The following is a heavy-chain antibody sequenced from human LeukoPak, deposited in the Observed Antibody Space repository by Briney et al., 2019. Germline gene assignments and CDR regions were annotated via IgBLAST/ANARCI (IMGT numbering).Heavy chain of an antibody. Sequence: PGGSLRLSCAASGFTFSSYAMHWVRQAPGKGLEWVAVISYDGSNKYYADSVKGRFTISRDNSKNTLYLQMNSLRAEDAAVYYCEAGAAGTVWGQGTLVTVSS. J-gene: IGHJ4*02. D-gene: IGHD6-13*01. CDR2: ISYDGSNK. CDR1: GFTFSSYA. V-gene: IGHV3-30*04. CDR3: EAGAAGTV.